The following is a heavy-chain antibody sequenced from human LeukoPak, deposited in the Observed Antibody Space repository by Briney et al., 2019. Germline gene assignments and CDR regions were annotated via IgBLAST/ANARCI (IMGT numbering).Heavy chain of an antibody. CDR3: ARDRDFDY. J-gene: IGHJ4*02. CDR2: INPNSGGT. CDR1: GYTFTRYY. Sequence: GASVKVSCKASGYTFTRYYMHWGRQSPGQGLEWMGWINPNSGGTNYAQKFQGRVTMTRDTSISTAYMELSRLRSDDTAVYYCARDRDFDYWGQGTLVTVSS. V-gene: IGHV1-2*02.